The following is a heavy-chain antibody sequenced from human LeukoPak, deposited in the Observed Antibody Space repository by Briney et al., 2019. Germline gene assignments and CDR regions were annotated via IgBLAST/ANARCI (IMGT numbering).Heavy chain of an antibody. CDR1: GGTFSSYA. J-gene: IGHJ4*02. Sequence: EASVTVSFTASGGTFSSYAISWVRQAPGQGLEWMGRIIPIFGIANYAQKFQGRVTITADKSTSTAYMELSSLRSEDTAVYYCARVSDSSSGYWGQGTLVTVSS. D-gene: IGHD6-6*01. CDR3: ARVSDSSSGY. CDR2: IIPIFGIA. V-gene: IGHV1-69*04.